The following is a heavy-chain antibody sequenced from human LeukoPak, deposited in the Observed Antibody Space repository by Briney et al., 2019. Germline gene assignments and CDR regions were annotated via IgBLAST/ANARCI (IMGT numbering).Heavy chain of an antibody. Sequence: PGGSLRLFCAVSGFTVSINYVSWVRHAPGEGREWVSVIYSGGSTYYADSVKGRFTIPRDNSKNTLYLQMNSLRAEDTAVCYCAREADGYDYWGQGTLVTVSS. J-gene: IGHJ4*02. CDR2: IYSGGST. D-gene: IGHD5-24*01. V-gene: IGHV3-53*01. CDR3: AREADGYDY. CDR1: GFTVSINY.